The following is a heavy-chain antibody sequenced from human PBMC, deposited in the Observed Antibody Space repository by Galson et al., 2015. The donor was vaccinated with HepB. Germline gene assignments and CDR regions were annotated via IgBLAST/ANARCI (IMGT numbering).Heavy chain of an antibody. D-gene: IGHD3-10*01. Sequence: SVKVSCKAAGYTLNNHAMHWVRQAPGLGLEWMGWINDGSGNTRYSEKFQGRVTITVDTSANTVYMELSSLRSEDTAVYYCARDRPPPVISGAPDIWGQGTLVTVSS. CDR3: ARDRPPPVISGAPDI. CDR1: GYTLNNHA. J-gene: IGHJ3*02. V-gene: IGHV1-3*01. CDR2: INDGSGNT.